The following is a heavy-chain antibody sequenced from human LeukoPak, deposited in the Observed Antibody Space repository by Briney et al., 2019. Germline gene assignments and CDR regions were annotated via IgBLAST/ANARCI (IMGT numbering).Heavy chain of an antibody. CDR3: ARRALYDFWSGSDAFDI. D-gene: IGHD3-3*01. CDR1: GGSISSYY. CDR2: IYYSGST. V-gene: IGHV4-59*08. Sequence: PSETLSLTCTVSGGSISSYYWSWIRQPPGKGQEWIGYIYYSGSTNYNTSLKSRVTISVDTSKNQFSLKLSSVTAADTAVYYCARRALYDFWSGSDAFDIWGQGTMVTVSS. J-gene: IGHJ3*02.